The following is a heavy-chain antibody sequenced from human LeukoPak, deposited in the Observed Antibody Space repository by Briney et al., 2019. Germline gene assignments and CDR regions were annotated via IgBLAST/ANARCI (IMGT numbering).Heavy chain of an antibody. D-gene: IGHD3-16*01. J-gene: IGHJ5*02. V-gene: IGHV3-74*03. CDR3: ARDTGEMFDP. Sequence: GGSLRLSCAAPGFTFTNYAMSWIRQAPGKGLVWVAFISADGTATKYADSVKGRLTISRDNAKNTLYLQMNSLRVDDTAFYYCARDTGEMFDPWGQGTLVTVSS. CDR2: ISADGTAT. CDR1: GFTFTNYA.